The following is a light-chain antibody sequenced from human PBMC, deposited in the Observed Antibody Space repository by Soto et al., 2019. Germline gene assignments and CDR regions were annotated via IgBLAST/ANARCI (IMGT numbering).Light chain of an antibody. CDR2: GAS. CDR3: QQYNNWPPLT. J-gene: IGKJ3*01. CDR1: QSVSSN. V-gene: IGKV3-15*01. Sequence: EIVMTQSPATLSVSPGERATLSCRASQSVSSNLAWYQQKPGQAPRLLISGASTRATGIPARFSGSGSGTECTLTISSLQSEEFAGYYCQQYNNWPPLTFGPGTKVDI.